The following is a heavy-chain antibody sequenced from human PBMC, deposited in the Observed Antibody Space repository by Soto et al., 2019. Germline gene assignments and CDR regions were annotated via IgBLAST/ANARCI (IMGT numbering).Heavy chain of an antibody. CDR3: ASGLIDYGDYDYYYYYYGMDV. J-gene: IGHJ6*02. V-gene: IGHV1-69*12. D-gene: IGHD4-17*01. Sequence: QVQLVQSGAEVKKPGSSVKVSCKASGGTFSSYAISWVRQAPGQGLEWMGGIIPIFGTANYAQKFQGRVTITADESTSTAYMELSSLRSEDTAVYYCASGLIDYGDYDYYYYYYGMDVWGQGTTVTVSS. CDR2: IIPIFGTA. CDR1: GGTFSSYA.